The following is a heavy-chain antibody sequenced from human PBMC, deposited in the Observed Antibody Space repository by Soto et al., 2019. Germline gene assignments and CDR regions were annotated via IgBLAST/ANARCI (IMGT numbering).Heavy chain of an antibody. D-gene: IGHD3-10*01. CDR2: ISSSNDYT. Sequence: PAGSLRLSCAVTGFTFSDYYMSWIRLAPGKGLESVSYISSSNDYTNYADSVKGRFTISRDNAKNSLYLQMNSLRAEDTAVYYCARVHYGACFDYWGQGALVTVSS. CDR1: GFTFSDYY. CDR3: ARVHYGACFDY. V-gene: IGHV3-11*06. J-gene: IGHJ4*02.